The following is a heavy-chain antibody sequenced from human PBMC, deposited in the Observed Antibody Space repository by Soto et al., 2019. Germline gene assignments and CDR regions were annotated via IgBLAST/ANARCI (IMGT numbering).Heavy chain of an antibody. D-gene: IGHD4-17*01. CDR2: IILPFGTP. CDR1: GGSFSNNA. J-gene: IGHJ4*02. Sequence: SVKVSCKASGGSFSNNAISWVRQAPGQGLEWMGVIILPFGTPNYAQTFQGRVTITADESMTTAYMELSGLRSEDTAVYYCARGPDYEGYFDYWGRGTLVTAPQ. CDR3: ARGPDYEGYFDY. V-gene: IGHV1-69*13.